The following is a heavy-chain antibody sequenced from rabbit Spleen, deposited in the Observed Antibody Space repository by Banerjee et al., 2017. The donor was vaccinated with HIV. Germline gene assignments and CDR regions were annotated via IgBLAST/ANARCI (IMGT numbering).Heavy chain of an antibody. Sequence: QSLEESGGDLVKPGASLTLTCTASGFSFSSSYYMCWVRQAPGKGLECIACIYAGSSGSTYYANWAKGRFTISKASSTTVTLQMTSLTAADTATYFCARNANGGWDLWGPGTLVTVS. D-gene: IGHD4-1*01. CDR2: IYAGSSGST. J-gene: IGHJ4*01. CDR1: GFSFSSSYY. V-gene: IGHV1S40*01. CDR3: ARNANGGWDL.